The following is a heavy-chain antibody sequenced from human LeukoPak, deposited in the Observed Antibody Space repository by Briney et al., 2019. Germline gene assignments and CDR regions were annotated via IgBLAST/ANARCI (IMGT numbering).Heavy chain of an antibody. D-gene: IGHD5-18*01. CDR2: ISSSGST. Sequence: SETLSLTCTVSGDSISSGDYYWSWIRQPAGKGLEWIGRISSSGSTNYNPSLKSRVTISVDTSKNQFSLKLSSVTAADTAVYYCARRNNVDTAMVFDYWGQGTLVTVSS. CDR1: GDSISSGDYY. J-gene: IGHJ4*02. V-gene: IGHV4-61*02. CDR3: ARRNNVDTAMVFDY.